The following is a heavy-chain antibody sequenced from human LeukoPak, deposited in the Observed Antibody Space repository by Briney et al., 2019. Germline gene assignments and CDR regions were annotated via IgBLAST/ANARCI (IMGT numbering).Heavy chain of an antibody. D-gene: IGHD6-19*01. Sequence: SETLSLTCTVPGGSISSSSYYWGWIRQPPGKGLEWIGSIYYSGSTYYNPSLKSRVTISVDTSKNQFSLKLSSVTAADTAVYYCARRIAVESDFDYWGQGTLVTVSS. J-gene: IGHJ4*02. CDR1: GGSISSSSYY. CDR3: ARRIAVESDFDY. CDR2: IYYSGST. V-gene: IGHV4-39*01.